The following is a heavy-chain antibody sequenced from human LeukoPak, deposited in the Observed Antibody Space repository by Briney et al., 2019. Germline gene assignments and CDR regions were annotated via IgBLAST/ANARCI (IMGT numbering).Heavy chain of an antibody. CDR1: GGSISNFH. V-gene: IGHV4-59*01. Sequence: SETLSLTCTVPGGSISNFHWSWIRQPPGKGLDWIGYIYYSGSTNYNPSLKSRVTISVDTSKNQFSLKLSSVTAADTAVYYCARVKRGYCSSTSCPLDYWGQGTLVTVSS. J-gene: IGHJ4*02. CDR3: ARVKRGYCSSTSCPLDY. CDR2: IYYSGST. D-gene: IGHD2-2*01.